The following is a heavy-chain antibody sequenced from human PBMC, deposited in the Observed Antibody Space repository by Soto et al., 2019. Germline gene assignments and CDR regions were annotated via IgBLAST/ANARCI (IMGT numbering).Heavy chain of an antibody. D-gene: IGHD5-18*01. CDR1: GVSITNSNW. J-gene: IGHJ6*02. V-gene: IGHV4-4*02. Sequence: SETLSLTCAVSGVSITNSNWWSWVRQPPGKGLEWIGEINHSGSTNYNPSLKSRVTISVDTSKNQFSLKLSSVTAADTAVYYCACIFSGGYGYGFYYYGMDVWGQGTTVTVSS. CDR3: ACIFSGGYGYGFYYYGMDV. CDR2: INHSGST.